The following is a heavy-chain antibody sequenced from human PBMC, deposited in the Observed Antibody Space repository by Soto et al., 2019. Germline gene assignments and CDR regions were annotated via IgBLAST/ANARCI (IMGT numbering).Heavy chain of an antibody. D-gene: IGHD3-16*01. CDR3: ARRYGWAFDI. J-gene: IGHJ3*02. CDR1: GGSISSYY. CDR2: IYYSGST. Sequence: SETLSLTCTVSGGSISSYYWSWIRQPPGKGLEWIGYIYYSGSTNYNPSLKSRVTISVDTSKNQFSLKLSSVTAADTAVYYCARRYGWAFDIWGQGKMVPVSS. V-gene: IGHV4-59*08.